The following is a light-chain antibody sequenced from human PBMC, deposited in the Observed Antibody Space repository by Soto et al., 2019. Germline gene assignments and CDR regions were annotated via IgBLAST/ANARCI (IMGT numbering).Light chain of an antibody. CDR1: ISSLFGDGATY. CDR2: KVS. V-gene: IGKV2-30*01. Sequence: VGMLQSPFSLPATLGHRPPIPSGLSISSLFGDGATYLNWFQQRQGQSPRRLIYKVSNRDSGVPDRFSGSGSGTDFTLKISRVEAEDVGVYYCMQGTHWPITFGQGTRLEIK. CDR3: MQGTHWPIT. J-gene: IGKJ5*01.